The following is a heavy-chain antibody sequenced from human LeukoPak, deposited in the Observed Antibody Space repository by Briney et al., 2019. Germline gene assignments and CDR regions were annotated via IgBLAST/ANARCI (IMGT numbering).Heavy chain of an antibody. Sequence: PGGSLRLSCAASGFTVSSNYMSWVRQAPGKGLEWVSVIYSGGSTDYADSVKGRFTISRDNSKNTLYLQMNSLRAEDTAVYYCARGAGHYDFWSGYYLNWFDPWGQGTLVTVSS. CDR3: ARGAGHYDFWSGYYLNWFDP. CDR2: IYSGGST. J-gene: IGHJ5*02. V-gene: IGHV3-66*02. CDR1: GFTVSSNY. D-gene: IGHD3-3*01.